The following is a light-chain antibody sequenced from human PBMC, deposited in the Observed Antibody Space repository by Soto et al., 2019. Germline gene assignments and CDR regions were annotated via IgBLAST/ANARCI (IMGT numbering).Light chain of an antibody. CDR2: AAS. J-gene: IGKJ5*01. CDR1: QSISSY. Sequence: DIQMTQSPSSLSASVGDRITITCRASQSISSYLNWYQQKPGKAPKLLIYAASILQSGVPSRFGGIGPGTDFTLTISSLQPVDFATYYGQRSYSTPISFGQGTRLVIK. V-gene: IGKV1-39*01. CDR3: QRSYSTPIS.